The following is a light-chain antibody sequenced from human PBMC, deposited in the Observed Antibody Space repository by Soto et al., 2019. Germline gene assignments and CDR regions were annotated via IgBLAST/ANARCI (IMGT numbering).Light chain of an antibody. V-gene: IGLV2-11*01. Sequence: QSLLTQPPSVSRSPGQSVTISCTRTSSDVGGFIFVSGYQQHPGKAPKLMIYDVTRRPSGVPDRFSGSKSGNTASLTISGLQAEDEADYYCCSYAGSYTYVFGTGTKVTVL. CDR3: CSYAGSYTYV. J-gene: IGLJ1*01. CDR2: DVT. CDR1: SSDVGGFIF.